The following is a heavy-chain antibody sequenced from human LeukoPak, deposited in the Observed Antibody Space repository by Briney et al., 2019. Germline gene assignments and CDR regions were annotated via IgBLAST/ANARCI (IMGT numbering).Heavy chain of an antibody. CDR2: IYTSGTT. D-gene: IGHD1-1*01. CDR3: ARHSSRGGTTGFDY. Sequence: SETLSLTCTVSGGSISSYYWSWIRQPAGKGLEYIGRIYTSGTTNYNPSLKSRVTMSIDTSKNQFSLNLNSVTAADTAIYYCARHSSRGGTTGFDYWGQGTLVTVSS. V-gene: IGHV4-4*07. J-gene: IGHJ4*02. CDR1: GGSISSYY.